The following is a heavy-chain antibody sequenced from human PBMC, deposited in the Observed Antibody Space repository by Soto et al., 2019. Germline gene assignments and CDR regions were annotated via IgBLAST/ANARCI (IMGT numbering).Heavy chain of an antibody. CDR1: GFSLSTTGVG. CDR3: ALGFYDSSGYYNYFDY. CDR2: IYWDDNK. D-gene: IGHD3-22*01. Sequence: QITLKESGPTLVKPTQTLTLTCTFSGFSLSTTGVGVGWIRQPPGKALEWLALIYWDDNKRYSPSLKSRLTINEDTYQHQVVLTMTNMDPVDTATYYGALGFYDSSGYYNYFDYWGPGNLVTVSS. J-gene: IGHJ4*02. V-gene: IGHV2-5*02.